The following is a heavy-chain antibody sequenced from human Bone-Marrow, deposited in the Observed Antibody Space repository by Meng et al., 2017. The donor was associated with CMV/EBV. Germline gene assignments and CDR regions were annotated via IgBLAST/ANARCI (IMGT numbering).Heavy chain of an antibody. CDR1: GYTFTGYY. CDR2: INPNSGGT. CDR3: ARSDYDFWSGYYVY. Sequence: ASVKVSCKASGYTFTGYYMHWVRQAPGQGLEWMGWINPNSGGTNYAQKFQGRVTMTRDTSISTVYMELSRLRSDDTAVYYCARSDYDFWSGYYVYWGQGTLVTVSS. D-gene: IGHD3-3*01. J-gene: IGHJ4*02. V-gene: IGHV1-2*02.